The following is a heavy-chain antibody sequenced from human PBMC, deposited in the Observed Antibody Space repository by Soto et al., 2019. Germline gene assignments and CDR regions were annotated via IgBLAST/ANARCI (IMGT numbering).Heavy chain of an antibody. J-gene: IGHJ4*01. D-gene: IGHD3-22*01. Sequence: PGGSLSLSCAASGFTFTPAWIKWVRQAQGKGIERGSRIKSKNDVGTPDAAAPVRGRVSISTDDSKSMVYLQKNSLKTENTGVYYCTTDYYFTVKLVRLDYWGLGTLVT. CDR2: IKSKNDVGTP. CDR1: GFTFTPAW. V-gene: IGHV3-15*07. CDR3: TTDYYFTVKLVRLDY.